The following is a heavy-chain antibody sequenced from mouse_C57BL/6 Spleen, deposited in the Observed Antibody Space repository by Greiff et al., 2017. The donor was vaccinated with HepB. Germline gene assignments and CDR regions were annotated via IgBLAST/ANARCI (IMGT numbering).Heavy chain of an antibody. V-gene: IGHV1-69*01. CDR2: IDPSDSYT. CDR3: ARGLTGRAMDY. D-gene: IGHD4-1*01. Sequence: QVQLKQSGAELVMPGASVKLSCKASGYTFTSYWMHWVKQRPGQGLEWIGEIDPSDSYTNYNQKFKGKSTLTVDKSSSTAYMQLSSLTSEDSAVYYCARGLTGRAMDYWGQGTSVTVSS. J-gene: IGHJ4*01. CDR1: GYTFTSYW.